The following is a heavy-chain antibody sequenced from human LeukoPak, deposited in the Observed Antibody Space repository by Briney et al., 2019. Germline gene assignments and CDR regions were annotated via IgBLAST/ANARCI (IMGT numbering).Heavy chain of an antibody. CDR3: AKGTHYYDSSGLSGYFDY. CDR2: ISYDGSNK. D-gene: IGHD3-22*01. CDR1: GFTFSSYG. Sequence: GRSLRLSCAASGFTFSSYGMHWVRQAPGKGLEWVAVISYDGSNKYYADSVKGRFTISRDNSKNTLYLQMNSLRAEDTAVYYCAKGTHYYDSSGLSGYFDYWGQGTLVTVSS. V-gene: IGHV3-30*18. J-gene: IGHJ4*02.